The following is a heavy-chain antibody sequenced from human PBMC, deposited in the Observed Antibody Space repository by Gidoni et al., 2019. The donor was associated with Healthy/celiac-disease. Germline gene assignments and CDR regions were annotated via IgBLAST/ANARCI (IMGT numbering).Heavy chain of an antibody. CDR1: GFSLSTSGMC. Sequence: QVTLRESGHALVKPTQTLTLTCTFSGFSLSTSGMCVSWIRQPPGKALEWLARIDWDDDKYYSTSLKTRLTISKDTSKNQVVLTMTNMDPVDTATYYCARISGQPLQGVTMVRGVPYYFDYWGQGTLVTVSS. CDR2: IDWDDDK. V-gene: IGHV2-70*15. CDR3: ARISGQPLQGVTMVRGVPYYFDY. D-gene: IGHD3-10*01. J-gene: IGHJ4*02.